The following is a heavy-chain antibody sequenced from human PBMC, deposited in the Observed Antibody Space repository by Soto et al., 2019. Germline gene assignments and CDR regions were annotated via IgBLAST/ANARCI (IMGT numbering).Heavy chain of an antibody. Sequence: GASVQRSCECSCSSNTREAIIWVRQAPGQGLEWMGWISAYNGNTNNAQKHQGRVTMTTDTSTSTAYMELRSLRSDDTAVYYCARNGLVITTFYQFDYWGQGTLVTVSS. V-gene: IGHV1-18*01. CDR2: ISAYNGNT. CDR1: CSSNTREA. CDR3: ARNGLVITTFYQFDY. J-gene: IGHJ4*02. D-gene: IGHD3-22*01.